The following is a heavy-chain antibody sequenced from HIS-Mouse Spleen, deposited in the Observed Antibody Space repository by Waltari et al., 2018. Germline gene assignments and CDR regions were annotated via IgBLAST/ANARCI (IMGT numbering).Heavy chain of an antibody. CDR3: ARASRDLLLPRYFDL. Sequence: QVQLQESGPGLVKPSETLSLTCTVSGGSISSYYSSWLRQPPGKGLEWIGYYSGSTNYNPSLKSRVTISVDTSKNQFSLKLSSVTAADTAVYYCARASRDLLLPRYFDLWGRGTLVTVSS. J-gene: IGHJ2*01. V-gene: IGHV4-59*01. CDR1: GGSISSYY. CDR2: YYSGST.